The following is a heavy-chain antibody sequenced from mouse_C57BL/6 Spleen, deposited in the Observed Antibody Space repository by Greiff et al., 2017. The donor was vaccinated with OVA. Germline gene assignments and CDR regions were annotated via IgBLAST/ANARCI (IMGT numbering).Heavy chain of an antibody. V-gene: IGHV3-6*01. CDR1: GYSITSGYY. J-gene: IGHJ2*01. CDR2: ISYDGSN. D-gene: IGHD1-1*01. CDR3: AREETTVVATDYFDY. Sequence: EVKLMESGPGLVKPSQSLSLTCSVTGYSITSGYYWNWIRQFPGNKLEWMGYISYDGSNNYNPSLKNRISITRDTSKNQFFLKLNSVTTEDTATYYCAREETTVVATDYFDYWGQGTTLTVSS.